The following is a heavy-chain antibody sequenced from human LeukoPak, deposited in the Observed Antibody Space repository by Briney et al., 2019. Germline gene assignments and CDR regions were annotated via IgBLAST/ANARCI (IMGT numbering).Heavy chain of an antibody. D-gene: IGHD3-3*01. V-gene: IGHV4-34*01. CDR2: IHHSGST. CDR3: ARGVRGAIFGVIIMEYMDV. Sequence: SETLSLTCAVYGGSFSGYYWSWIRQPPGKGLELIGEIHHSGSTNYNPSLKSRVTISVDTSKNQFSLKLSSETAADTAVYYCARGVRGAIFGVIIMEYMDVWGKGTTVTVS. J-gene: IGHJ6*03. CDR1: GGSFSGYY.